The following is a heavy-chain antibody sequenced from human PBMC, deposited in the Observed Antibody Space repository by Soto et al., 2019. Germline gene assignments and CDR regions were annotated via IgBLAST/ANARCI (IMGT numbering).Heavy chain of an antibody. CDR3: ASSYGSGYRAFDY. Sequence: QVQLVQSGAEVKKPGSSVRVSCKASGETFTFFSINSVRQSPGLGLAWMGRINPILSMSNYAQRFPGRVRMTADKSTSTDYMELSSLRSEDTAMYYCASSYGSGYRAFDYWGQGALVTVSS. V-gene: IGHV1-69*02. CDR2: INPILSMS. D-gene: IGHD3-10*01. CDR1: GETFTFFS. J-gene: IGHJ4*02.